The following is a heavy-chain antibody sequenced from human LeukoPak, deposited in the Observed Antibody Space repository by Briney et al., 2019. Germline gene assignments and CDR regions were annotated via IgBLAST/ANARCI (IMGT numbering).Heavy chain of an antibody. CDR2: ISSSGSTI. CDR1: GFTFSSYV. J-gene: IGHJ6*03. V-gene: IGHV3-48*03. Sequence: GGSLRLSCAASGFTFSSYVINWVRQAPGKGLEWVSYISSSGSTIKYADSVKGRFTISRDNAKNTLYLQMNSLRAEDTAVYYCARDPYSGSYGNYYYYFMDVWGKGTTVTISS. D-gene: IGHD1-26*01. CDR3: ARDPYSGSYGNYYYYFMDV.